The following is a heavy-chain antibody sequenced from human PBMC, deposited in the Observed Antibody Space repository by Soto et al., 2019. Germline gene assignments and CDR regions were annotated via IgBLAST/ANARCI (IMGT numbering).Heavy chain of an antibody. CDR3: ARDFEAGAQLAGGFDY. D-gene: IGHD6-6*01. V-gene: IGHV1-18*01. CDR2: ISGHNGNT. CDR1: GYTFTRFG. J-gene: IGHJ4*02. Sequence: QVQLVQSGTEVKKPGASVKVSCKASGYTFTRFGINWVRQAPGQGLEWMGWISGHNGNTHSAQNFQGRVTVTTDTSTSTAYMELRSLRSADTAVYYWARDFEAGAQLAGGFDYWGQGTLVTVSS.